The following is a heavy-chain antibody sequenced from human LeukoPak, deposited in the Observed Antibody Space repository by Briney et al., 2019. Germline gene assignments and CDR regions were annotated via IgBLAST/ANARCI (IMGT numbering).Heavy chain of an antibody. CDR1: GYSFTYYW. Sequence: GESLKICCKGSGYSFTYYWIAWVRQMPGKGLEWMGIIYPGDSDTRYSPSFQGQVTISVDKSVSAAYLQWSSLKASDTAMYYCASPPTRECSSISCPLSYWGQGTLVTVSS. CDR2: IYPGDSDT. D-gene: IGHD2-2*01. V-gene: IGHV5-51*01. J-gene: IGHJ4*02. CDR3: ASPPTRECSSISCPLSY.